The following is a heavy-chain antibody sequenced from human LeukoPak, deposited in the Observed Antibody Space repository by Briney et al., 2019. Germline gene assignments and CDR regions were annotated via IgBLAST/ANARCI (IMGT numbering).Heavy chain of an antibody. CDR2: INHSGST. D-gene: IGHD5-24*01. CDR1: GGSFSGYY. V-gene: IGHV4-34*01. J-gene: IGHJ6*02. Sequence: SETLSLTCAVYGGSFSGYYWSWIRQPPGKGLEWIGEINHSGSTNYNPSLKSRVTISVDTSKNQFSLKLSSVAAADTAVYYCARGGRRWLPRSGMDVWGQGTTVTVSS. CDR3: ARGGRRWLPRSGMDV.